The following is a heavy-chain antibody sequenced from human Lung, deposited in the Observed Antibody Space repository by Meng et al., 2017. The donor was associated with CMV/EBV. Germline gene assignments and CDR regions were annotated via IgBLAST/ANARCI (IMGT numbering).Heavy chain of an antibody. CDR1: GFAFNNAW. J-gene: IGHJ4*02. D-gene: IGHD3-10*01. CDR3: VLNSEGRIGDSGNGEFAY. CDR2: IKSNVDGGTT. V-gene: IGHV3-15*01. Sequence: GGSLRLXCGTSGFAFNNAWMSWVRQAPGKGLEWVGRIKSNVDGGTTECAESVKGRFIVSRYDSKNMLYLHMNSVKNEDTDVYYCVLNSEGRIGDSGNGEFAYWXQGMXVTVAS.